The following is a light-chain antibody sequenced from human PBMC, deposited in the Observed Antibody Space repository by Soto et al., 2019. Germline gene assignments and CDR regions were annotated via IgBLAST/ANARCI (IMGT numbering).Light chain of an antibody. V-gene: IGKV1-39*01. CDR2: TAS. Sequence: DIPMTQSPSSLSASVGDRVTITCRASQDIRTYLNWYQQKPGKAPKLLIYTASNLQSGVPSRFSGSGSGTDFTLTISSLQHEDFATYYCQQSYYNPTFGQGTKVDIK. J-gene: IGKJ1*01. CDR1: QDIRTY. CDR3: QQSYYNPT.